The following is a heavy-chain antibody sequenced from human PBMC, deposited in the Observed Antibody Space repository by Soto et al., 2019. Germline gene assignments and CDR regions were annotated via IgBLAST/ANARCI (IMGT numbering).Heavy chain of an antibody. Sequence: SETLSLTCTVSGGSISSGDYYWSWIRQPPGKGLEWIGYIYYSGSTYYNPSLKSRVTISVDTSKNQFSLKLSSVTAADTAVYYCARAGIVATIIPNYSYYYGMDVWGQGTTVTVSS. J-gene: IGHJ6*02. CDR2: IYYSGST. CDR1: GGSISSGDYY. D-gene: IGHD5-12*01. CDR3: ARAGIVATIIPNYSYYYGMDV. V-gene: IGHV4-30-4*01.